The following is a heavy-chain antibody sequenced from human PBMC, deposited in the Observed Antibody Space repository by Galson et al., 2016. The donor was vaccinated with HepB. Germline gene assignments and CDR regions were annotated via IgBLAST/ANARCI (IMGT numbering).Heavy chain of an antibody. D-gene: IGHD5-12*01. CDR1: GFNFRDFY. CDR2: ISSSGSGM. J-gene: IGHJ4*02. V-gene: IGHV3-11*01. Sequence: SLRLSFAASGFNFRDFYMMWIRQAPGTRLEWVSYISSSGSGMDYADSVRGRFTVSRDNGQNSLFLHMNNLRAEDTAIYYCARDLRSGYDSGIDHWGQGTLVTVSS. CDR3: ARDLRSGYDSGIDH.